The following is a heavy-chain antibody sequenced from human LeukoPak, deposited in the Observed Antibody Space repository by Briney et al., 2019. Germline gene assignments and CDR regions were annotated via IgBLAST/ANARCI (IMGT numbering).Heavy chain of an antibody. D-gene: IGHD2-2*01. J-gene: IGHJ4*02. V-gene: IGHV3-30*02. CDR2: ISYDGSDK. CDR3: AKDQCSTSSWLACRFDY. CDR1: NFTFGSYG. Sequence: PGGSLRLSCAASNFTFGSYGMNWVRHVPGKGLEWVAYISYDGSDKYYTDSVKGRFTISRDNAKNTLYLQMNSLRVEDTAMYYCAKDQCSTSSWLACRFDYWGQGKLVTVSS.